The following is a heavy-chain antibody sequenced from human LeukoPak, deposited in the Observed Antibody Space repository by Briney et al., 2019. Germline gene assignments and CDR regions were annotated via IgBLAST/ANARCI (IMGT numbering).Heavy chain of an antibody. CDR3: ANDKSFHMDV. CDR2: INSDASNT. CDR1: GFTFRMYW. Sequence: GGSLRLSCVASGFTFRMYWMHWVRQVPGKGLVWVSRINSDASNTTYADSVKGRFTISRDNAKSTLYLQMNNLRAEDTAVYYCANDKSFHMDVWGQGTTVTVSS. V-gene: IGHV3-74*01. D-gene: IGHD1-1*01. J-gene: IGHJ6*02.